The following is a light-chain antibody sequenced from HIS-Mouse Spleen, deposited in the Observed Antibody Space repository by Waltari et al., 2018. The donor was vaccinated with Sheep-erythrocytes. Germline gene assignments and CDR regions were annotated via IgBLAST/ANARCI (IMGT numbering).Light chain of an antibody. Sequence: QSALTQPRSLSGSPGQPVTISRTGTSRAVGGYHYVSWYQQHPGKAPKLMIYDVSKRPSGVPDRFSGSKSGNTASLAISGLQAEDEADYYCCSYAGSYNHVFATGTKVTVL. CDR1: SRAVGGYHY. V-gene: IGLV2-11*01. J-gene: IGLJ1*01. CDR2: DVS. CDR3: CSYAGSYNHV.